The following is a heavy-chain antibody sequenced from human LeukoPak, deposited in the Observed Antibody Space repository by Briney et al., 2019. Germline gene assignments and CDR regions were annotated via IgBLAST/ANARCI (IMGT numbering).Heavy chain of an antibody. CDR3: ARDANYGSGTYDAFDI. V-gene: IGHV4-59*12. CDR1: GGSISSYY. D-gene: IGHD3-10*01. Sequence: SETLSLTCTVSGGSISSYYWSWIRQPPGKGLEWIGYIYYSGSTYYNPSLKSRVTISVDTSKNQFSLKLSSVTAADTAVYYCARDANYGSGTYDAFDIWGQGTMVTVSS. CDR2: IYYSGST. J-gene: IGHJ3*02.